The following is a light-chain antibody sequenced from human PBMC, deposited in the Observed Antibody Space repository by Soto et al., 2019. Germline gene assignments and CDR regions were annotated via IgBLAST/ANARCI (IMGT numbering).Light chain of an antibody. CDR1: SSDIGAHNF. J-gene: IGLJ1*01. Sequence: QSALTQPASVSGSPEQAITVSCSGTSSDIGAHNFVSWYQQHPGKAPKLIIYEVINRPSGVSDRFSGSKPGNTASLTISGLQSEDEADYYCNSYTTSNTFVFGSGTKVTVL. CDR2: EVI. V-gene: IGLV2-14*03. CDR3: NSYTTSNTFV.